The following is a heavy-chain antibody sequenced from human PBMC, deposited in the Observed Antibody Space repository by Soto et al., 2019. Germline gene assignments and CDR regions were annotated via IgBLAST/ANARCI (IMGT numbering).Heavy chain of an antibody. CDR1: GFTFDDYT. J-gene: IGHJ6*02. V-gene: IGHV3-43*01. Sequence: PGGSLRLSCAASGFTFDDYTMHWVRQAPGKGLEWVSLISWDGGSTYYADSVKGRFTISRDNSKNSLYLQMNSLRTEDTALYYCAKSVGFRGSYYYGMDVWGQGTTVTVSS. CDR2: ISWDGGST. D-gene: IGHD3-16*01. CDR3: AKSVGFRGSYYYGMDV.